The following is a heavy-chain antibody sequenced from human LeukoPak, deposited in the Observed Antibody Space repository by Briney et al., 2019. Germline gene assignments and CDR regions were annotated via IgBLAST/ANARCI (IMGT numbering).Heavy chain of an antibody. J-gene: IGHJ4*02. V-gene: IGHV4/OR15-8*02. Sequence: SETLSLTCGVSGGSIRSTNWWSWVRQPPGQRLEWIGEISLSGQTNFNPSLNGRVTMSLDESRNQLSLKLTSVTAADTAIYYCSRESGAFCPFGYWGQGTLVIVPP. CDR1: GGSIRSTNW. CDR3: SRESGAFCPFGY. D-gene: IGHD1-26*01. CDR2: ISLSGQT.